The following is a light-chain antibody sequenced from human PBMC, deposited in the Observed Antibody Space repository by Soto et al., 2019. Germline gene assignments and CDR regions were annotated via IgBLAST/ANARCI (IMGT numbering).Light chain of an antibody. Sequence: IVLTQSPATLSLSPGERATLSCRASQNVRSYLAWYQQKPGQAPRLLIYDASNRATGIPARFSGSGSGTDFTLTISSLEPEDFAVYYCQQRSDWPPITFGQGTRLEIK. J-gene: IGKJ5*01. V-gene: IGKV3-11*01. CDR2: DAS. CDR1: QNVRSY. CDR3: QQRSDWPPIT.